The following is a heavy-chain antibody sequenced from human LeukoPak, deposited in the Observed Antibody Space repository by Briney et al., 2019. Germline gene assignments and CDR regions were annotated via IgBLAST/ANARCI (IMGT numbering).Heavy chain of an antibody. CDR2: INPSGGST. CDR1: GYTFTSYY. D-gene: IGHD3-22*01. V-gene: IGHV1-46*01. Sequence: ASVKVSCKASGYTFTSYYMHWVRQAPGQGLEWMGIINPSGGSTSYAQKFQGRVTMTRDMSTSTVYMELSSLRSEDTAVYYCARDFTYYYDSSGYAFDYWGQGTLVTVFS. CDR3: ARDFTYYYDSSGYAFDY. J-gene: IGHJ4*02.